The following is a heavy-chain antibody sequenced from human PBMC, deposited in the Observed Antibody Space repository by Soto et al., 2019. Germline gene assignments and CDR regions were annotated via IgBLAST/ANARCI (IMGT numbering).Heavy chain of an antibody. J-gene: IGHJ4*02. D-gene: IGHD2-15*01. V-gene: IGHV3-23*01. CDR2: ISGSGGST. Sequence: EVQLLESGGGLVQPGGSLRLSCAASGFTFSSYAMSWVRQAPGKGLEWVSAISGSGGSTYYADSVKGRFTISRDNSKNTLYLQMNSLRAEDTAVYYCAKGTAFVVVVAAPWDYWGQGTLVTVSS. CDR3: AKGTAFVVVVAAPWDY. CDR1: GFTFSSYA.